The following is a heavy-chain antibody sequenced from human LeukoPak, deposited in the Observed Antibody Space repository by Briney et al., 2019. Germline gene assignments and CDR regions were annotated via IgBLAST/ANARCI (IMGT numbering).Heavy chain of an antibody. CDR2: IYYSGST. CDR1: GGSISSGDYY. D-gene: IGHD4-17*01. CDR3: ARITVTTTGNWFDP. Sequence: SETLSLTCTVSGGSISSGDYYWSWIRQPPGKGLEWIGYIYYSGSTYYKPSLKSRVTISVDTSENQFSLKLSSVTAADTAVYYCARITVTTTGNWFDPWGQGTLVTVSS. V-gene: IGHV4-30-4*01. J-gene: IGHJ5*02.